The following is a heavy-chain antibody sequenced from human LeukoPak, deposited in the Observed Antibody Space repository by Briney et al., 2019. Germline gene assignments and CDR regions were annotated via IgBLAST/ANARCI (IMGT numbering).Heavy chain of an antibody. Sequence: PSETLSLTCAVSGGSFGDFYWSWIRQPPGKGLEWIGEINHSGYTNYYPSLKSRVTISVDTSKNQFSLRLSSVTAADTAVYYCARVNINNWHSCDYWGQGTLVTVSS. CDR1: GGSFGDFY. V-gene: IGHV4-34*01. J-gene: IGHJ4*02. D-gene: IGHD1-1*01. CDR2: INHSGYT. CDR3: ARVNINNWHSCDY.